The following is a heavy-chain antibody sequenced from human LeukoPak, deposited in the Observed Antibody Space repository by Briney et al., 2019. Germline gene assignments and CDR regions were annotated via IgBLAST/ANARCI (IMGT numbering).Heavy chain of an antibody. Sequence: SETLSLTCAVYGGSFSGYYWSWIRQPPGKGLEWIGEINHSGSTNYNPSLKIRVTIALDTAKNHLCLKLSSVTAADPAVYYCARGRYYDFWSGYFYYYYYYMDVWGKGTTVTVSS. CDR2: INHSGST. CDR3: ARGRYYDFWSGYFYYYYYYMDV. J-gene: IGHJ6*03. V-gene: IGHV4-34*01. CDR1: GGSFSGYY. D-gene: IGHD3-3*01.